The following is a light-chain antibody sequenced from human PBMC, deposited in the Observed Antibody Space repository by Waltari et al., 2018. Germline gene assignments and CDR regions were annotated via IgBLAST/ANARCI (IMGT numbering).Light chain of an antibody. Sequence: DIQKTQAPSSLSASVGDRVTMTCRTSQSITGHLKWLQQQPGKAPKLLIHSASALQSGVPSRCSGRGSGTHFTLTISRLQPEDFATYFCQQSYITPYTFGQGTKLEIK. V-gene: IGKV1-39*01. CDR3: QQSYITPYT. J-gene: IGKJ2*01. CDR2: SAS. CDR1: QSITGH.